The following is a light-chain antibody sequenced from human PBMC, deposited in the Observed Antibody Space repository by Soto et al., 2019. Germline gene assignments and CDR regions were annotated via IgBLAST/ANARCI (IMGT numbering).Light chain of an antibody. CDR2: DAS. Sequence: MTQSPSTLSLSPGDRATLSCRASQSVSSCLAWYQQKPGKAPNLLIYDASSRATGIPARFSGSGSGTDFTLTISSLQPDDFAAYYCQQYNSYSRTFGQGTKVDIK. CDR1: QSVSSC. V-gene: IGKV3D-15*01. CDR3: QQYNSYSRT. J-gene: IGKJ1*01.